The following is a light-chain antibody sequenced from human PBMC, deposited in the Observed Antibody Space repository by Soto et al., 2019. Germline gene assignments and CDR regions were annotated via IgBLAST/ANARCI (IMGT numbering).Light chain of an antibody. CDR3: RSYTSSSTEV. J-gene: IGLJ2*01. CDR1: SSDVGGYNY. Sequence: QSVLTQPASVSGSPVQSITISCTGTSSDVGGYNYVSWYQQHPGKAPKLMIYDVSNRPSGVSNRFSGSKSGNTASLTISGLQAEDEADYYCRSYTSSSTEVFGGGTKLTVL. V-gene: IGLV2-14*01. CDR2: DVS.